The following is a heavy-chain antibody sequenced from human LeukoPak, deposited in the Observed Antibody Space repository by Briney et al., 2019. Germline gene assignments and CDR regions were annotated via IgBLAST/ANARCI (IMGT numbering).Heavy chain of an antibody. V-gene: IGHV4-59*12. CDR3: AKDARPQQLTHFDY. CDR2: IYYSGST. J-gene: IGHJ4*02. Sequence: SETLSLTCTVSGGSISSYYWSWIRQPPGKGLEWIGYIYYSGSTNYNPSLKSRVTISIDTSKNQFSLKLSSVTAADTAVYYCAKDARPQQLTHFDYWGQGTLVTVSS. CDR1: GGSISSYY. D-gene: IGHD6-13*01.